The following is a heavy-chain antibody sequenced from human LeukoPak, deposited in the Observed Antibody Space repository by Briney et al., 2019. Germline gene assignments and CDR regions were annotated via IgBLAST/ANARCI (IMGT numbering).Heavy chain of an antibody. CDR3: ARGGYSGFDV. J-gene: IGHJ3*01. CDR1: GLTFSTYD. V-gene: IGHV3-13*04. D-gene: IGHD5-12*01. CDR2: IGKGGDT. Sequence: LAGGSLRLSCAASGLTFSTYDMHWVRQDTGEGLEWVSGIGKGGDTYYVGSVKGRFTISRENAKNSLYLQMNSLRSGDTAVYYCARGGYSGFDVWGQGTVVTVSS.